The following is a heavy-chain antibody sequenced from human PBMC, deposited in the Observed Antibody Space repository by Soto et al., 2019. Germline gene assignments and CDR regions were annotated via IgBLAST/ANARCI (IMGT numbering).Heavy chain of an antibody. CDR1: VFTFRKYG. J-gene: IGHJ6*02. Sequence: GASVKVSCKASVFTFRKYGLNWVRQAPGHGLEGMGWVSANNGHTNYAQNLQGRVSMTTDTSTSTAYMELRGLTFDDTAVYYCASDIESGTAKHLFYSLDMDVWGQGSLVAVYS. D-gene: IGHD2-15*01. CDR3: ASDIESGTAKHLFYSLDMDV. CDR2: VSANNGHT. V-gene: IGHV1-18*01.